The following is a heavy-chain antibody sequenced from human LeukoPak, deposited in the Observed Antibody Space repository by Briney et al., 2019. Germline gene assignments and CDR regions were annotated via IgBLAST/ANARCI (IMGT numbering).Heavy chain of an antibody. D-gene: IGHD2-2*01. CDR2: IYSGGST. V-gene: IGHV3-53*05. Sequence: GGSLRLSCAASGFTVSSNYMSWVRQAPGKGLEWVSVIYSGGSTYYADSVKGRFTVSRDNSKNTLYLQMNSLRAEDTAVYYCAKDPQYQPPYYYYMDVWGKGTTVTVSS. J-gene: IGHJ6*03. CDR3: AKDPQYQPPYYYYMDV. CDR1: GFTVSSNY.